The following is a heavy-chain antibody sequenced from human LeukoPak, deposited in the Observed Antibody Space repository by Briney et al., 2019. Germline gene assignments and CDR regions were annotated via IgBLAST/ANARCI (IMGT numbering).Heavy chain of an antibody. V-gene: IGHV1-18*01. CDR3: ARERSDSSGYPGAFDI. Sequence: ASVKVSCKASGYTFTSYGISWVRQAPGQGLEWMGWISAYNGNTSYAQRFQGRVTMTRDTSTSTVYMELSSLRSEDTAVYYCARERSDSSGYPGAFDIWGQGTMVTVSS. J-gene: IGHJ3*02. CDR1: GYTFTSYG. CDR2: ISAYNGNT. D-gene: IGHD3-22*01.